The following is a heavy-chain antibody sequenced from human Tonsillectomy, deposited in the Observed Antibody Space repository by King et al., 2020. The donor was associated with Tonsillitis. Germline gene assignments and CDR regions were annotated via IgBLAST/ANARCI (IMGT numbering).Heavy chain of an antibody. CDR3: AKVYPGTYYFDY. J-gene: IGHJ4*02. CDR2: VSSDGSGT. V-gene: IGHV3-23*03. D-gene: IGHD1-7*01. CDR1: GFIFDTFA. Sequence: VQLVESGGDLVQPGGSLRLSCVASGFIFDTFAMNWVRQAPGRGLEWVSLVSSDGSGTIYADSVKGRFTISKDNSKNTLYLQMKTLRVEDTAVYYCAKVYPGTYYFDYWGQGPLVTVSS.